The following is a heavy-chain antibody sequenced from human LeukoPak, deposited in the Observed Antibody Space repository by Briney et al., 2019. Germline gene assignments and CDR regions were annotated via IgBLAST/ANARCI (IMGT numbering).Heavy chain of an antibody. CDR2: ISYDGSNK. J-gene: IGHJ6*02. CDR1: GFTFSIYG. V-gene: IGHV3-30*18. D-gene: IGHD3-22*01. CDR3: AKDRITMIVVVPFYGIDV. Sequence: GGSLRLSCAASGFTFSIYGVHWVRQAPGKGLEWVAVISYDGSNKYYADCVKGRFTISRDNSKNTVYLQMDSLRAEDTAVYYCAKDRITMIVVVPFYGIDVWGQGTTVTVSS.